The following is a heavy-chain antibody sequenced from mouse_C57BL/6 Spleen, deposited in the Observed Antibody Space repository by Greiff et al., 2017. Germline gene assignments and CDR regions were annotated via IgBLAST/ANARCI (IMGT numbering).Heavy chain of an antibody. V-gene: IGHV3-6*01. D-gene: IGHD6-1*01. Sequence: VQLKESGPGLVKPSQSLSLTCSVTGYSITSGYYWNWIRQFPGNKLEWMGYISYDGSNNYNPSLKNRISITRDTSTNQFFLKLNSVTTEDTATYYCARGLPSYYYAMDYWGQGTSVTVSS. J-gene: IGHJ4*01. CDR1: GYSITSGYY. CDR3: ARGLPSYYYAMDY. CDR2: ISYDGSN.